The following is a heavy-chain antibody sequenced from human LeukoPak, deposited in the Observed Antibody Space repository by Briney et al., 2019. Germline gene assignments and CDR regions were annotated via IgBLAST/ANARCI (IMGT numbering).Heavy chain of an antibody. Sequence: GGSLRLSCAASGFPLSSYSINWVRQAPGKGLERVSYISSSGSAIYYVDSVKGRFTVSRDNAKNSLFLQMNSPRAEDTAVYYCVRVKGSYFDYWGQGALVTVSS. V-gene: IGHV3-48*01. CDR2: ISSSGSAI. D-gene: IGHD2-15*01. J-gene: IGHJ4*02. CDR3: VRVKGSYFDY. CDR1: GFPLSSYS.